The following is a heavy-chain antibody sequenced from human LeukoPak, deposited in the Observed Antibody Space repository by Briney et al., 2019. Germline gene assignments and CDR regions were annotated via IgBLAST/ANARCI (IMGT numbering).Heavy chain of an antibody. V-gene: IGHV3-23*01. D-gene: IGHD2-2*01. CDR2: LSASGGST. Sequence: GGSLRLSCAASGSFSSYVMTWVRQAPARGLEWVSTLSASGGSTSYAASVTGRFTISRDNSKTTLYLQMSSLRAEDTAVYFCAKDLILVLPAAYDYWGQGTLVTVSS. CDR1: GSFSSYV. J-gene: IGHJ4*02. CDR3: AKDLILVLPAAYDY.